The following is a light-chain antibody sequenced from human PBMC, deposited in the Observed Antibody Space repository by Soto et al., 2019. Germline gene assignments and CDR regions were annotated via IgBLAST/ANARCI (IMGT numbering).Light chain of an antibody. J-gene: IGKJ1*01. CDR1: QSVSSSY. CDR3: QQYGSSQS. Sequence: EIVLTQSPGTLSLSPGERATLSCRASQSVSSSYLAWYQQKPGQAPRLLIYGASSRATGIPDRFSGSGSGTDFTLTISRLEPEPFSVYYCQQYGSSQSFGQGTKVQIK. CDR2: GAS. V-gene: IGKV3-20*01.